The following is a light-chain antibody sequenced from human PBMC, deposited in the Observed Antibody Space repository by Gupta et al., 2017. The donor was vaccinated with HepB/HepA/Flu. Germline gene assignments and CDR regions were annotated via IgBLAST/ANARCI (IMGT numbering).Light chain of an antibody. CDR3: NSYTGSNTYV. J-gene: IGLJ1*01. V-gene: IGLV2-8*01. CDR2: EVS. CDR1: SSDVGGYNY. Sequence: QSALTQPPSASGSPGQSVTISCTGTSSDVGGYNYVSWYQQHPGKAPKLMIYEVSKRPSGVPDRFSGSKSGNTASLTVSGLQAEDEAEYYCNSYTGSNTYVFGTGTKVTVL.